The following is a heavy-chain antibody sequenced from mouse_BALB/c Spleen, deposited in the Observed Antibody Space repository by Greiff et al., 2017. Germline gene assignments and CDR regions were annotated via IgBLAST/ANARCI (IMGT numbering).Heavy chain of an antibody. CDR2: ISYDGSN. CDR1: GYSITSGYY. V-gene: IGHV3-6*02. D-gene: IGHD1-1*01. Sequence: LQQSGPGLVKPSQSLSLTCSVTGYSITSGYYWNWIRQFPGNKLEWMGYISYDGSNNYNPSLKNRISITRDTSKNQFFLKLNSVTTEDTATYYCARGSSHAWFAYWGQGTLVTVSA. CDR3: ARGSSHAWFAY. J-gene: IGHJ3*01.